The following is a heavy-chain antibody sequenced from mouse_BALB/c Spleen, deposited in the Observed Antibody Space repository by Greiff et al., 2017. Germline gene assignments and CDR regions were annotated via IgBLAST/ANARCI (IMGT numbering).Heavy chain of an antibody. CDR1: GYTFTSYW. V-gene: IGHV1-7*01. Sequence: QVQLKESGAELAKPGASVKMSCKASGYTFTSYWMHWVKQRPGQGLEWIGYINPSTGYTEYNQKFKDKATLTADKSSSTAYMQLSSLTSEDSAVYYCARGTGTDYWGQGTTLTVSS. D-gene: IGHD4-1*01. CDR2: INPSTGYT. CDR3: ARGTGTDY. J-gene: IGHJ2*01.